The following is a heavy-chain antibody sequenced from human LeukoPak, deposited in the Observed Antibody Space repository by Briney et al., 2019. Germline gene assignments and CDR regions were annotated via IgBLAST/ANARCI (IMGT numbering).Heavy chain of an antibody. CDR2: IRSKLNSYAT. V-gene: IGHV3-73*01. Sequence: GGSLRLSCAASGFTFSGSTIHWVRQVSGKGLEWVGRIRSKLNSYATAYTASVQGGFAISRDDSKNTAYLRINSLKTEDAAVYYCTRQGLNWGQGTLVTVSS. J-gene: IGHJ4*02. CDR1: GFTFSGST. CDR3: TRQGLN.